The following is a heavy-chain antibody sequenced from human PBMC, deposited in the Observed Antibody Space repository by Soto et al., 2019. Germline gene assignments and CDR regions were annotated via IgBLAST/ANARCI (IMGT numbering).Heavy chain of an antibody. CDR2: IYYSGST. Sequence: SETLALTCAVSGGSISSGGYSWSWIRQPPGKGLEWIGYIYYSGSTYYNPSLKSRVTISVDTSKNQFSLKLSSVTAADTAVYYCASRKSSPLFDYWGQGTLVPVSS. V-gene: IGHV4-30-2*05. J-gene: IGHJ4*02. CDR1: GGSISSGGYS. CDR3: ASRKSSPLFDY. D-gene: IGHD3-10*01.